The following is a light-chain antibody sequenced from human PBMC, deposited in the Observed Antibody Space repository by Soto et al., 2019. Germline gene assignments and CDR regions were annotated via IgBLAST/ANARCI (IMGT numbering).Light chain of an antibody. CDR3: QHYVTSLTT. V-gene: IGKV3-20*01. CDR1: QSVTSNY. CDR2: GAS. J-gene: IGKJ1*01. Sequence: PGERATLSCGVSQSVTSNYLAWYQQKPGQAPRLLIFGASIRVTGIPDRFIGSGSGTDFTLTITRLEPEDFAVYYCQHYVTSLTTFGQGTKVEVK.